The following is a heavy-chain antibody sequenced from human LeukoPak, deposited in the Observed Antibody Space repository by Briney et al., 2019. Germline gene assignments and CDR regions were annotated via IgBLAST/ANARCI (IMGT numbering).Heavy chain of an antibody. Sequence: GGSLRLSCAASGFTFSDYYMSWIRQAPGKGLEWVANIKQDGSEKYYVDSVKGRFTISRDNAKNSLYLQMNSLRAEDTAVYYCARDSGGYDFWRGSDAFDIWGQGTMVTVSS. CDR2: IKQDGSEK. CDR1: GFTFSDYY. D-gene: IGHD3-3*01. V-gene: IGHV3-7*01. CDR3: ARDSGGYDFWRGSDAFDI. J-gene: IGHJ3*02.